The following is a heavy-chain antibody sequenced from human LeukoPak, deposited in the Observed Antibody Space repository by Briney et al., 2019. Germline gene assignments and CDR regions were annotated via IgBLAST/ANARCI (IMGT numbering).Heavy chain of an antibody. V-gene: IGHV3-33*03. J-gene: IGHJ5*02. D-gene: IGHD2-2*01. Sequence: GGSLRLSCAASGFTFSSFGMHWVRQAPGKGLEWVAVIWFDGNSKYYADSVKGRFTISRDNSKNTLYLQMNSLRAEDTAVYYCVKLRGLGVVPGDTWGLGTLVTVS. CDR3: VKLRGLGVVPGDT. CDR1: GFTFSSFG. CDR2: IWFDGNSK.